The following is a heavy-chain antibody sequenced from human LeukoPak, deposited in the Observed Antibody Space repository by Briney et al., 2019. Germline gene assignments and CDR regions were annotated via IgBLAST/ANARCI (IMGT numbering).Heavy chain of an antibody. CDR3: ARVVGDWLLSGMDV. D-gene: IGHD3-3*01. V-gene: IGHV5-51*01. CDR2: IYPGDSTT. CDR1: GYSVKRYW. Sequence: GESLKTSCMGSGYSVKRYWIGWVRQIPGKGLDWGGIIYPGDSTTRYRPSYEGQVPLSVHTSKSTAYLQWSSLKASYTAIYFCARVVGDWLLSGMDVWGKGTTVTVSS. J-gene: IGHJ6*03.